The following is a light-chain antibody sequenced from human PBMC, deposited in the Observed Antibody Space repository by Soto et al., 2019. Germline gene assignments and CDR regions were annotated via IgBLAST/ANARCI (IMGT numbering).Light chain of an antibody. CDR2: EVS. J-gene: IGLJ1*01. CDR3: SSYSGTNYHYV. V-gene: IGLV2-8*01. CDR1: SSDVGGYNY. Sequence: QSVLTQPPSASGSFGQSVTISCTGTSSDVGGYNYVSWYQQHPGKAPKLIIYEVSERPSGVPDRFSGSKSGNTASLTVSGLQADEEADYYCSSYSGTNYHYVFGTGTKVTVL.